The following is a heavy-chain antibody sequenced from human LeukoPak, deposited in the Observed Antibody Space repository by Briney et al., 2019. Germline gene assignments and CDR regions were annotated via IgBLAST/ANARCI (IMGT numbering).Heavy chain of an antibody. CDR3: ARDGRYCNGGTCYEYYMDV. CDR2: ISRSGRSI. V-gene: IGHV3-11*04. Sequence: GGPLRLSCAASGFTFSDYYMTWIRQAPGKGLEWVSYISRSGRSIYNADSVKGRFTISRDNAKNSLYLQMNSLRAEDTAVYYCARDGRYCNGGTCYEYYMDVWGKGTTVTVSS. J-gene: IGHJ6*03. CDR1: GFTFSDYY. D-gene: IGHD2-15*01.